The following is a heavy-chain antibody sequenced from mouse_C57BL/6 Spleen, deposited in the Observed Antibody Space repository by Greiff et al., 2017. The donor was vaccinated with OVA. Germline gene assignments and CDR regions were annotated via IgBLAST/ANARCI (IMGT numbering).Heavy chain of an antibody. CDR1: GYSFTGYF. D-gene: IGHD1-1*01. CDR2: INPYNGDT. CDR3: ARSGTTVVATDYAMDY. Sequence: EVNLVESGPELVKPGDSVKISCKASGYSFTGYFMNWVMQSHGKSLEWIGRINPYNGDTFYNQKFKGKATLTVDKSSSTAHMELRSLTSEDSAVYYCARSGTTVVATDYAMDYWGQGTSVTVSS. J-gene: IGHJ4*01. V-gene: IGHV1-20*01.